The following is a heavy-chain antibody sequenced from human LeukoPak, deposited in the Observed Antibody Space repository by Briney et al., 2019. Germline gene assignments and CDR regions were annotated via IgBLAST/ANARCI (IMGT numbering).Heavy chain of an antibody. V-gene: IGHV3-7*01. CDR1: GFSLSSYW. Sequence: GGSLRLSCAASGFSLSSYWISWVRQAPGKGLEWVANIKQDGSEKYYVDSVKGRFTISRDNAKNSLYLQINSLRVEDTAVYYCAREGNSGSYLAPGYFDYWGQGTLVTVSS. J-gene: IGHJ4*02. CDR3: AREGNSGSYLAPGYFDY. D-gene: IGHD1-26*01. CDR2: IKQDGSEK.